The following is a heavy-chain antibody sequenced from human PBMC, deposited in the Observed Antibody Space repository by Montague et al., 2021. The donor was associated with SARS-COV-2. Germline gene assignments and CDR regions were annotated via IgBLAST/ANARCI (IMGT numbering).Heavy chain of an antibody. CDR3: ARISAWYSSGWSAFDY. D-gene: IGHD6-19*01. CDR2: IDWDDDK. CDR1: GFSLNTSGMC. Sequence: PALVKPTQTLTLACTFSGFSLNTSGMCVSWIRQPPGKALEWLALIDWDDDKYYGTSLKTRLTISKDTSKNQVVLTMTNMDPVDTATYYCARISAWYSSGWSAFDYWGQGTLVTVSS. V-gene: IGHV2-70*01. J-gene: IGHJ4*02.